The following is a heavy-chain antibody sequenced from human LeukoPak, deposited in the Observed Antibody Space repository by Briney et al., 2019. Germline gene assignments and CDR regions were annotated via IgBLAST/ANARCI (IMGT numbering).Heavy chain of an antibody. J-gene: IGHJ3*01. Sequence: PSETLSLTCTVSGGSISSSTYYWGWIRQPPGKGLEWIGSIYYSGSTYNNPSLKSRVTIFVDTSKNQFSLKLSSVTATDTAVYYCARTCGDYDDAFDVWGQGTMVTVSS. CDR1: GGSISSSTYY. CDR2: IYYSGST. V-gene: IGHV4-39*01. D-gene: IGHD3-16*01. CDR3: ARTCGDYDDAFDV.